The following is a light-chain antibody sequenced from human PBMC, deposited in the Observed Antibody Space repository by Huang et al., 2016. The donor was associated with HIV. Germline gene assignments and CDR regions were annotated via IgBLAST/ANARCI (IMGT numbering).Light chain of an antibody. J-gene: IGKJ1*01. Sequence: DIVMTQSPDSLAVSLGERVTINCKSSQSVLYSSNNKNYLAWYQQKPGQPPKLLIYWVSTRESGVPDRFSGSGSGTDFTLTISSLQAEDVAVYYCQQYYSTRTFGQGTKVEIK. CDR3: QQYYSTRT. CDR2: WVS. V-gene: IGKV4-1*01. CDR1: QSVLYSSNNKNY.